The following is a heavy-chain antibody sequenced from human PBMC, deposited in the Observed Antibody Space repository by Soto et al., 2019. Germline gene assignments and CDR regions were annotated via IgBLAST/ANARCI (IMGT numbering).Heavy chain of an antibody. CDR3: ATRGGSY. Sequence: ELKLVESGGGLVQPGGSLRLSCVASEITCRRYWMGWVRQAPGQGLEWVAMIKHDGSEKYYGASRKGRVTVSRDNAKSSLYLQLDTLITEDSAISYCATRGGSYWGQGALVTVSS. D-gene: IGHD1-26*01. CDR1: EITCRRYW. V-gene: IGHV3-7*01. CDR2: IKHDGSEK. J-gene: IGHJ4*02.